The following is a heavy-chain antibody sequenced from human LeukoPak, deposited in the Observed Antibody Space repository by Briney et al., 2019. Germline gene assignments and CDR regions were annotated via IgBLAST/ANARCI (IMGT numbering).Heavy chain of an antibody. CDR2: ISYDGNKE. CDR1: GFTISRFA. Sequence: PGGSLRLSCAASGFTISRFAMHWVRQAPGKGLEWVTFISYDGNKEHYADSVKGRFTISRDNSKNTLYLQMNSLRAEDTAVYYCARDSVVRGVIKGHYWGQGTLVTVSS. J-gene: IGHJ4*02. D-gene: IGHD3-10*01. CDR3: ARDSVVRGVIKGHY. V-gene: IGHV3-30*14.